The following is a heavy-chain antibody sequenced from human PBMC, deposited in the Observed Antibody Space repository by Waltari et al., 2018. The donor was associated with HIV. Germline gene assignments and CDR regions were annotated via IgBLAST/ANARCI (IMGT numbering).Heavy chain of an antibody. Sequence: QLQLQESGPGLVKPSATLSLTCTVSGGSISSSSYYWGWIRQPPGKGLEWIGSIYYSGSTYYNPSLKSRVTISVDTSKNQFSLKLSSVTAADTAVYYCARTDFGAENYWGQGTLVTVSS. CDR2: IYYSGST. V-gene: IGHV4-39*01. CDR3: ARTDFGAENY. CDR1: GGSISSSSYY. D-gene: IGHD3-3*01. J-gene: IGHJ4*02.